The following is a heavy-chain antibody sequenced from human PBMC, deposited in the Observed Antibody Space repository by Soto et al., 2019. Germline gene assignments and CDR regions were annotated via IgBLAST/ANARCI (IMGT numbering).Heavy chain of an antibody. D-gene: IGHD3-10*01. CDR3: TTSFLLWFGELLEPLAY. CDR2: IKRKTDGGTT. V-gene: IGHV3-15*01. CDR1: GFTFSNAW. Sequence: PGGSLRLSCAASGFTFSNAWMSWVRQAPGKGLEWVGRIKRKTDGGTTDYAAPVKGRFTISRDDSKNTQYLQMNSLKTEDTAVYYCTTSFLLWFGELLEPLAYWGQGT. J-gene: IGHJ4*02.